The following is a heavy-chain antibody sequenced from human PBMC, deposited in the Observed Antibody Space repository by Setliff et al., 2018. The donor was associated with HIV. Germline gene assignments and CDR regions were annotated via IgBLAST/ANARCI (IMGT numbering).Heavy chain of an antibody. Sequence: AASVKVSCKASGDTFSNYAISWVRQAPGQGLEWMGGITPIFGTANYAQKFEGRVTITADKSTSTAYMEVNSLRLEDTAVYYCARVPYSSGYWGQGTLVTVSS. D-gene: IGHD6-19*01. V-gene: IGHV1-69*06. CDR2: ITPIFGTA. CDR3: ARVPYSSGY. J-gene: IGHJ4*02. CDR1: GDTFSNYA.